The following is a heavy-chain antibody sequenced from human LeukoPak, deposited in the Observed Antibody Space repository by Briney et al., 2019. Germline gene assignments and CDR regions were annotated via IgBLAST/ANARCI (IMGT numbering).Heavy chain of an antibody. V-gene: IGHV3-23*01. J-gene: IGHJ4*02. CDR3: AKPYDSSGYYPRFFDY. CDR2: ISGSGGST. D-gene: IGHD3-22*01. CDR1: GFAFSSYA. Sequence: PGGSLRLSCAASGFAFSSYAMSWVRQAPGKGLEWVSAISGSGGSTYYADSVKGRFTISRDNSKNTLYLQMNSLRAEDTAVYYCAKPYDSSGYYPRFFDYWGQGTLVTVSS.